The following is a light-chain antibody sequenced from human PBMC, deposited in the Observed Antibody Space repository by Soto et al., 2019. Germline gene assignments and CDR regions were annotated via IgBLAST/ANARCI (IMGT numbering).Light chain of an antibody. CDR3: QQYDSWPPSYT. CDR2: GAS. J-gene: IGKJ2*01. CDR1: QRVGSY. V-gene: IGKV3-15*01. Sequence: EIVMTHSPATLSVSLGDRTTLSCRATQRVGSYVAWYQQKPGQAPRLLIYGASTRATGIPARFSGSGSETDFTLTISSLQSEDFAVYYCQQYDSWPPSYTFGQGTKVDIK.